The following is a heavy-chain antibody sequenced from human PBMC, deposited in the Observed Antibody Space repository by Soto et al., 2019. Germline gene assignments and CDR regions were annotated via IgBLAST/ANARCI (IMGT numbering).Heavy chain of an antibody. CDR1: GFTFSSYW. Sequence: GSLRLSCAASGFTFSSYWMHWVRQAPGKGLVWVSRINSDGSSTSYADSVKGRFTISRDNAKNTLYLQMNSLRAEDTAVYYCARFRGSSGRGFDPWGQGTLVTVSS. V-gene: IGHV3-74*01. CDR2: INSDGSST. D-gene: IGHD6-13*01. J-gene: IGHJ5*02. CDR3: ARFRGSSGRGFDP.